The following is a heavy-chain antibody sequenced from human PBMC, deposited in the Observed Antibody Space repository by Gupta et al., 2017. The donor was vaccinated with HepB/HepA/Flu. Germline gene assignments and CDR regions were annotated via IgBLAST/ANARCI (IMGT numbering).Heavy chain of an antibody. J-gene: IGHJ4*02. D-gene: IGHD3-3*01. CDR3: ASAIWSGYYSGY. CDR2: IKQDGSEK. CDR1: GSTFSSYW. Sequence: EVQLVESGGGLVQPGGSLRLSCAASGSTFSSYWMSWVRQAPGKGLEWVANIKQDGSEKYYVDSVKGRFTISRDNAKNSLYLQMNSLRAEDTAVYYCASAIWSGYYSGYWGQGTLVTVSS. V-gene: IGHV3-7*01.